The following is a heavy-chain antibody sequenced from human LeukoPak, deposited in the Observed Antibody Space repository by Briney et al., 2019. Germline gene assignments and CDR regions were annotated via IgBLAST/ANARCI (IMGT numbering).Heavy chain of an antibody. J-gene: IGHJ4*02. Sequence: PGESLRLSCAASGFTVSGNYMNWVRQAPGKGLECVAVIYSGGDTYYADSVKGRFTISRDKSKNTVYLQMNSLRSEDTAVYYCAADRGYYYGSGTDYFDYWGQGTLVTVSS. CDR2: IYSGGDT. V-gene: IGHV3-53*01. CDR3: AADRGYYYGSGTDYFDY. CDR1: GFTVSGNY. D-gene: IGHD3-10*01.